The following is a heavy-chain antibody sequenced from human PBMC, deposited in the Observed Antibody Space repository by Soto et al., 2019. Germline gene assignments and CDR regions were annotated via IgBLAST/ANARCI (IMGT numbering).Heavy chain of an antibody. CDR1: GGSISTGGYN. V-gene: IGHV4-31*03. Sequence: QVQLQESGPGLVKPSQTLSLTCTVSGGSISTGGYNWSWIRQHPGKGLEWIGYIYNSATTNYNPASKSRGTRTVDTSKNQISLRRRPVTVEDTAGYYCARDHAPWGQGALVTVSS. CDR2: IYNSATT. CDR3: ARDHAP. J-gene: IGHJ5*02.